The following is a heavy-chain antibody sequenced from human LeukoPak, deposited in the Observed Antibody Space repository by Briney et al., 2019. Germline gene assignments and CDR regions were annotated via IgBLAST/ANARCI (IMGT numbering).Heavy chain of an antibody. D-gene: IGHD1-26*01. Sequence: SGGSLRLSCVASGFTFSTYGLNWVRQAPGKGLEWLSYIGSGSSNPIYYADSVKGRFTISRDNAKNSLFLQMNSLRAEDTAVYYCVRERGGSPYYGGAFDIWGQGTLVTVSS. CDR1: GFTFSTYG. CDR2: IGSGSSNPI. CDR3: VRERGGSPYYGGAFDI. V-gene: IGHV3-48*01. J-gene: IGHJ4*02.